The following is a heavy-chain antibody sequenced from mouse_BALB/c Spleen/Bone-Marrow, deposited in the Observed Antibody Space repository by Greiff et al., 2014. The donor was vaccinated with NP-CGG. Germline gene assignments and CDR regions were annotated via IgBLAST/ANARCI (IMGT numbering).Heavy chain of an antibody. V-gene: IGHV1-54*01. Sequence: VQVVESGAELVRPGTSVKVSCQASGYAFTNYLIEWVKQRPGQGLEWIGVINPGSGGTNYNEKFKGKATLTADKSSSTAYMQLSSLTSDDSAVYFCARRDYSFAYWGQGTLVTVSA. CDR3: ARRDYSFAY. CDR1: GYAFTNYL. D-gene: IGHD2-13*01. J-gene: IGHJ3*01. CDR2: INPGSGGT.